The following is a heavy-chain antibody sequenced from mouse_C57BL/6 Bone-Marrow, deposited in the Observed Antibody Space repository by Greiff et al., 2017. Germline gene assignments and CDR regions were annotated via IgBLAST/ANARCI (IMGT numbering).Heavy chain of an antibody. V-gene: IGHV1-69*01. D-gene: IGHD1-1*01. CDR1: GYTFTSYW. CDR2: IDPSDSYT. J-gene: IGHJ1*03. CDR3: ARPYGSRWYFDV. Sequence: QVQLQQPGAELVMPGASVKLSCKASGYTFTSYWMHWVKQRPGQGLEWIGEIDPSDSYTNYNQKFKGKSTLTVDKSSSTAYMQLSSLTSEDSAVYDGARPYGSRWYFDVWGTGTTVTVSS.